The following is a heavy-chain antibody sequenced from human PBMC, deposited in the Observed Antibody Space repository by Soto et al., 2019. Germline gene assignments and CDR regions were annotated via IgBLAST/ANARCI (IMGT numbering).Heavy chain of an antibody. CDR3: AKDLGSGKPYYYYAMDV. Sequence: QVQRVESGGGVVQPGRSLRLSCAASGFIFSKYGMHWVRQAPGKVLEWVAVISYDGSNKYYAESVKGRFIISRDKSENTLYLQMNSLRAEDTALYYCAKDLGSGKPYYYYAMDVW. J-gene: IGHJ6*01. CDR2: ISYDGSNK. V-gene: IGHV3-30*18. CDR1: GFIFSKYG. D-gene: IGHD3-10*01.